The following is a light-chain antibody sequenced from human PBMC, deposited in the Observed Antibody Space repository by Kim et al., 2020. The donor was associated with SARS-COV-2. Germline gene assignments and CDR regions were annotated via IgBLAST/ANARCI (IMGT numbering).Light chain of an antibody. Sequence: PAGARPPLSCSASSSCSSNYLAWYQQRPGQAPRRFIYGASSRATGIPDRFSGSGSGTDFTLTITRLWPEDFAVYYCQQYSSSPATFGQGTKVDIK. CDR2: GAS. CDR1: SSCSSNY. J-gene: IGKJ1*01. CDR3: QQYSSSPAT. V-gene: IGKV3-20*01.